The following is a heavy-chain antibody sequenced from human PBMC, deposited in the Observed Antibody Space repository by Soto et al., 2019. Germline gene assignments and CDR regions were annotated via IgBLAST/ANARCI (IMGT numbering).Heavy chain of an antibody. CDR2: IVPMSGGP. V-gene: IGHV1-69*01. J-gene: IGHJ6*02. D-gene: IGHD2-2*01. Sequence: QVQLVQSAAEVKKPGSSVKISCKASGDTFINYSFSWMRQAPGQGLEWMGGIVPMSGGPNSAEKFHDRLTITADQSTGTVTMQLPRLTSDDTAVYYCARVGIRLIPADLGGGYHFEGLDVWGQGTNVTVS. CDR3: ARVGIRLIPADLGGGYHFEGLDV. CDR1: GDTFINYS.